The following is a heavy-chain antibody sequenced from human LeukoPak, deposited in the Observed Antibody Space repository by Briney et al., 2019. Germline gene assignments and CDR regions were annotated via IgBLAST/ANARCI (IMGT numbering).Heavy chain of an antibody. Sequence: GGSLRLSCAASGFTVSSIYMSWVRQAPGKGLEWVPSIYSSGTTYYADSVKGRLTISRDKSKNTLYLQMTSLRAEDTAVYHCAREARAFAFDIWGQGTMVTVSS. J-gene: IGHJ3*02. V-gene: IGHV3-66*01. D-gene: IGHD6-6*01. CDR1: GFTVSSIY. CDR2: IYSSGTT. CDR3: AREARAFAFDI.